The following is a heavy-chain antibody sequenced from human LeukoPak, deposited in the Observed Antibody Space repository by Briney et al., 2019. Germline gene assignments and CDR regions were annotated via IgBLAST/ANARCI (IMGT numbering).Heavy chain of an antibody. J-gene: IGHJ5*02. CDR2: IYYSGST. CDR1: GGSISSYY. D-gene: IGHD2-2*01. V-gene: IGHV4-59*08. CDR3: ARQVGVYCSSTSCYSNWFDP. Sequence: SETLSLTCTVSGGSISSYYWSWIRQPPGKGLEWIGYIYYSGSTNYNPSLKSRVTISVDTSKNQFSLKLSSVTAADTAVYYCARQVGVYCSSTSCYSNWFDPWGQGTLVTVSS.